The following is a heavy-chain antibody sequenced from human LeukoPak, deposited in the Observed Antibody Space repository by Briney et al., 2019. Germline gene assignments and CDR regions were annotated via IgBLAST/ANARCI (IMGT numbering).Heavy chain of an antibody. CDR3: ARAAYCSSTSCYGSDI. CDR2: ISNGGNT. CDR1: GFTVRDNY. J-gene: IGHJ3*02. Sequence: GGSLRLSCAASGFTVRDNYMSWVRQVPGKGLECVSVISNGGNTYYADSVKGRFTISRDISKNTVYLQMNSLRAEDTGVYYCARAAYCSSTSCYGSDIWGQGTMVTVSS. V-gene: IGHV3-53*01. D-gene: IGHD2-2*01.